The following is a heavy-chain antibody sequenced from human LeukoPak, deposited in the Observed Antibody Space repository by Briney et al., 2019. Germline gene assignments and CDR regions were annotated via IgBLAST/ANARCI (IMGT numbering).Heavy chain of an antibody. CDR3: AKDLLYGSGSY. CDR1: GFTFSSYA. J-gene: IGHJ4*02. D-gene: IGHD3-10*01. Sequence: PGGSLRLSCAASGFTFSSYAMSWVRQAPGKGLEWASAISGSGGSTYYADSVKGRFTISRDNSKNTLYLQMNSLRAYDTAVYYCAKDLLYGSGSYWGQGTLVTVSS. CDR2: ISGSGGST. V-gene: IGHV3-23*01.